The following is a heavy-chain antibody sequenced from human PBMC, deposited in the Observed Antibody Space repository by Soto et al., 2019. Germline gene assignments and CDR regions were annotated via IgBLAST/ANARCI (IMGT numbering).Heavy chain of an antibody. D-gene: IGHD5-18*01. Sequence: EFLKISCQGSGYRFTSYVIGLVRQMPRKGLEWMGIIYPGDSDTRYSPSFQGQVTISADKSISTAYLQWSSLKASDTAMYYCARLGRVDTAMVGMDVWGQGTTVTVSS. CDR1: GYRFTSYV. V-gene: IGHV5-51*01. J-gene: IGHJ6*02. CDR2: IYPGDSDT. CDR3: ARLGRVDTAMVGMDV.